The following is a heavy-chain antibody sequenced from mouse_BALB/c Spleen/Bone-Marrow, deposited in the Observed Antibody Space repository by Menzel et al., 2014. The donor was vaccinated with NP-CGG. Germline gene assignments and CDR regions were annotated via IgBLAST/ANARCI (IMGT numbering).Heavy chain of an antibody. J-gene: IGHJ3*01. CDR1: GFDFSRYW. CDR3: SRLGYYGGFAY. D-gene: IGHD2-3*01. Sequence: DVKLVESGGGLVQPGGSLKLSCAASGFDFSRYWMSWVRQAPEKGLEWIGEINPDSNTINYTPSLKDKFIISRDNAKNTLYLQMSKVRSEDTALYYCSRLGYYGGFAYWGQGTLVTVSA. CDR2: INPDSNTI. V-gene: IGHV4-1*02.